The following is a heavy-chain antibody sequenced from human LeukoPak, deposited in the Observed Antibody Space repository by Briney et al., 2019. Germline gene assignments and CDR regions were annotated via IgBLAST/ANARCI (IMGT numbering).Heavy chain of an antibody. CDR2: IKQDGGET. D-gene: IGHD6-13*01. J-gene: IGHJ6*02. CDR1: GFSFSTYW. V-gene: IGHV3-7*01. CDR3: ARSGVKSGYNSSWYGYHYYGMDV. Sequence: GGSLRLSCAASGFSFSTYWMTWVRQAPGKGLEWVANIKQDGGETYYVDSVKGRFTISRDNAKNSLYLQMNSLRAEDTAVYYCARSGVKSGYNSSWYGYHYYGMDVWGQGTTVTVSS.